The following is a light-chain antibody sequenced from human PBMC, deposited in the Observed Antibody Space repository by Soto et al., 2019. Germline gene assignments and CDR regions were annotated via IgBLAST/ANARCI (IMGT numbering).Light chain of an antibody. CDR1: KSVSSN. CDR3: QQYNNWPPA. Sequence: EIVMTQSPATLSVSPGERATLSCRASKSVSSNLAWYQQKPGQAPRLLIYGASTRSTGISARFSGSRSGTDFTLTISSLQSEDFGVYYCQQYNNWPPAFGQGKRLEI. J-gene: IGKJ5*01. CDR2: GAS. V-gene: IGKV3-15*01.